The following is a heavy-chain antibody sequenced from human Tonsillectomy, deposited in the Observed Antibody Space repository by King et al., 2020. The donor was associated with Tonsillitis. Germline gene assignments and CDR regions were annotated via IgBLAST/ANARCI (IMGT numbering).Heavy chain of an antibody. J-gene: IGHJ4*02. CDR1: GFTFSTFD. CDR2: ISYDGSNK. D-gene: IGHD3-22*01. V-gene: IGHV3-30*18. Sequence: VQLVESGGGVVQPGRSLRLSCAASGFTFSTFDMHWVRQAPGKGLEWVAVISYDGSNKYYVDSVKGRFTISRDNSKSTLYLQINSLRAEDTAVYFCAKDLSDYYDRSGYFDYWGQGTLVTVSS. CDR3: AKDLSDYYDRSGYFDY.